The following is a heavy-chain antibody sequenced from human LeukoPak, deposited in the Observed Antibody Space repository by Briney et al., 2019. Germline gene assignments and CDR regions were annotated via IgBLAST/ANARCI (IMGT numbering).Heavy chain of an antibody. J-gene: IGHJ6*03. CDR3: AKDSAFYYIDV. CDR2: ISVGGNT. CDR1: GFTLSSYA. D-gene: IGHD3-10*01. V-gene: IGHV3-23*01. Sequence: HAGGSLRLSCAASGFTLSSYAMSWVRQGPGKGLEWVSAISVGGNTYHADSVKGRFTISRDNSKNTLYLQMNSLKGDDTAVYYCAKDSAFYYIDVWGKGTTVIISS.